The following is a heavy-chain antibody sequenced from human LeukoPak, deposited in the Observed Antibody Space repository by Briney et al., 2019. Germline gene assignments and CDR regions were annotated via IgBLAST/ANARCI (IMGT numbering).Heavy chain of an antibody. CDR1: GGSISSYY. CDR2: IYYSGST. V-gene: IGHV4-59*01. Sequence: SETLSLTCTVSGGSISSYYWSWIRQPPGKGLEWIGYIYYSGSTNYNPSLKSRVTISVDTSKNQFSLKLSSVTAADTAVYYCAREPMLHAFDIWGQGTMVTVSS. CDR3: AREPMLHAFDI. D-gene: IGHD2-2*01. J-gene: IGHJ3*02.